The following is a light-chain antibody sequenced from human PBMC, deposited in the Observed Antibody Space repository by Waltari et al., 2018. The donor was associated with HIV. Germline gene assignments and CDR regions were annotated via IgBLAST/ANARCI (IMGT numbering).Light chain of an antibody. J-gene: IGLJ1*01. V-gene: IGLV1-51*01. Sequence: QSVLTQPPSVSAAPGQKVTISCSGSSSNIANNYVSCYQQLPGTAPKLLIYDHKKRPSGIPDRFAGSKSGTSATLGITGLQTGDEADYYCGTWDSSLSAEVFGPGTKVTVL. CDR1: SSNIANNY. CDR2: DHK. CDR3: GTWDSSLSAEV.